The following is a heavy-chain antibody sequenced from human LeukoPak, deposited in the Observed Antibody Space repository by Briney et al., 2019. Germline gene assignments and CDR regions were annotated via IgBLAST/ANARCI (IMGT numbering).Heavy chain of an antibody. CDR1: GGTSSSYA. Sequence: SVKVSCKASGGTSSSYAISWVRQAPGQGLEWMGRIIPILGIANYAQKFQGRVTISADNSTSTAYMELSSLRSEDTAVYYCARDTQWLPDDYWGQGTLVTVSS. D-gene: IGHD6-19*01. J-gene: IGHJ4*02. CDR3: ARDTQWLPDDY. V-gene: IGHV1-69*04. CDR2: IIPILGIA.